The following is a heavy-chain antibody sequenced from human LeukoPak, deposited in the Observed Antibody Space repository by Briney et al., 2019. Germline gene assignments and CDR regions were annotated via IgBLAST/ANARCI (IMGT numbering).Heavy chain of an antibody. V-gene: IGHV1-46*01. CDR2: INPSGGTR. Sequence: ASVKVSCKASGYSFTTYYMHWVRRAPGQGLEWMGIINPSGGTRSYTQKFQGRVTMTRDTSTRTVYMELSGLRSEDTVVYYCARGSNAGSGVVNQKYFDYWGQGTLVTVSS. CDR3: ARGSNAGSGVVNQKYFDY. CDR1: GYSFTTYY. J-gene: IGHJ4*02. D-gene: IGHD3-10*01.